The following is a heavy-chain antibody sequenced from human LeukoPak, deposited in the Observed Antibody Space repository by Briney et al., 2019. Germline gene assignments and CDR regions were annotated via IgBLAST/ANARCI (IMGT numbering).Heavy chain of an antibody. CDR2: IYYSGST. CDR1: GGSISSGDYY. Sequence: KASQTLSLTCTVSGGSISSGDYYWSWIRQPPGKGLEWIGYIYYSGSTYYNPSLKSRVTISVDTSKNQFSLKLSSVTAADTAVYYCARVRSGSHNWFDPWGQGTLVTVFS. CDR3: ARVRSGSHNWFDP. V-gene: IGHV4-30-4*01. D-gene: IGHD3-10*01. J-gene: IGHJ5*02.